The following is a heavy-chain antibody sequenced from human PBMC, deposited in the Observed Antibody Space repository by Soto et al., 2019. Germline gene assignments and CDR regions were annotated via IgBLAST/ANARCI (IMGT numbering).Heavy chain of an antibody. D-gene: IGHD3-22*01. V-gene: IGHV3-66*01. CDR2: IYSGGRT. CDR3: ARELLDTSGYFDY. CDR1: GFTVSIYY. J-gene: IGHJ4*02. Sequence: GGSLRLSCAASGFTVSIYYMTWVRQAPGKGLEWVSVIYSGGRTYYADSVKGGFTISRDNSKNTVYLQMNSLRVEDTAVYYCARELLDTSGYFDYWGQGALVTVSS.